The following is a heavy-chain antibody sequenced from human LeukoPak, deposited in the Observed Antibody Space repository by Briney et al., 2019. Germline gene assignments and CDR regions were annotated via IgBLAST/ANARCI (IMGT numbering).Heavy chain of an antibody. CDR1: GFTFSSYS. V-gene: IGHV3-21*01. CDR2: ISSSSSYI. J-gene: IGHJ6*02. Sequence: GKSLRLSCAASGFTFSSYSMNWVRQAPGKGLEWVSSISSSSSYIYYADSVKGRFTISRDNAKNSLYLQMNSLRAEDTAVYYCARDRSLVVSSTILYYYYGMDVWGQGTTVTVSS. CDR3: ARDRSLVVSSTILYYYYGMDV. D-gene: IGHD2-2*01.